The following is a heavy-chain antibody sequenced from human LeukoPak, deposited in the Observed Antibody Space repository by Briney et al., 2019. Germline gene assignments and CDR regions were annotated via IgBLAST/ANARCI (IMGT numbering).Heavy chain of an antibody. Sequence: ASVKVSCKASGYTFTSYAMHWVRQAPGQRLEWMGWINAGNGNTKYSQKFQGRVTITRDTSASTACMELSSLRSEDTAVYYCARQNLGDGTYMDYYYYGMDVWGQGTTVTVSS. CDR3: ARQNLGDGTYMDYYYYGMDV. V-gene: IGHV1-3*01. D-gene: IGHD6-13*01. J-gene: IGHJ6*02. CDR2: INAGNGNT. CDR1: GYTFTSYA.